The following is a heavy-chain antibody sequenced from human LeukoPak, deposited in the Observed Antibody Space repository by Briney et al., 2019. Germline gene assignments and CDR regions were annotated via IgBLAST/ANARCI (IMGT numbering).Heavy chain of an antibody. V-gene: IGHV3-30*15. Sequence: GRSLRLSCIASGSTFSEYAMHWVRQAPGSGPEWVAFISSDGSDKYYADSVKGRFTISRDNSKSTLYLQMSSLRPDDTAVFSCARDVHYTSSKPGWPFDVWGQGTVVTVSS. CDR1: GSTFSEYA. D-gene: IGHD1-1*01. CDR3: ARDVHYTSSKPGWPFDV. CDR2: ISSDGSDK. J-gene: IGHJ3*01.